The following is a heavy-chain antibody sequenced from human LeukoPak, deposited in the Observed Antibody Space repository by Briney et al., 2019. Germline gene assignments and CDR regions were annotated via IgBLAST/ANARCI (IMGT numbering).Heavy chain of an antibody. V-gene: IGHV1-18*01. CDR3: ARGGDGYNYDAFDI. CDR1: GYTFTSYG. Sequence: ASVKVSCKASGYTFTSYGISWVRQAPGQGLEWMGWISAYNGNTNYAQKLQGRVTMTTGTYTSTVYMEVRSLRSDDTAVYYCARGGDGYNYDAFDIWGQGTMVTVSS. D-gene: IGHD5-24*01. CDR2: ISAYNGNT. J-gene: IGHJ3*02.